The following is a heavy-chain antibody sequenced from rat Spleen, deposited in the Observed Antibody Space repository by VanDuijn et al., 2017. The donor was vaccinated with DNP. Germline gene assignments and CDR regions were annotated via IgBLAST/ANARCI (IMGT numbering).Heavy chain of an antibody. CDR1: GFAFSTFP. CDR2: IINDGKRT. D-gene: IGHD1-12*01. V-gene: IGHV5-46*01. J-gene: IGHJ2*01. Sequence: EVQLVESGGGLVQPGRSMKLSCAASGFAFSTFPMAWVRQSATKGLEWVATIINDGKRTYYRDSVKGRFTISRDNAKSTLYLQMDSLRSEDTATYYCTTLNFYASLAEYFDYWGQGVMVTVSS. CDR3: TTLNFYASLAEYFDY.